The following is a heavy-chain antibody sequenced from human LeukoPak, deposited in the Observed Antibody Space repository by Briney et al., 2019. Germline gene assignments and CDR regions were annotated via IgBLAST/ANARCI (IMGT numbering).Heavy chain of an antibody. CDR1: GFTFSSYW. CDR3: ARDPDGYDFWSGINYFDY. V-gene: IGHV3-74*01. J-gene: IGHJ4*02. D-gene: IGHD3-3*01. CDR2: INTDGSST. Sequence: PGGSLRLSCAASGFTFSSYWMHWVRQAPGKGLVWVSRINTDGSSTSYADSVKGRFTISRDNAKNTLYLQMNSLRAEDTAVYYCARDPDGYDFWSGINYFDYWGQGTLVTVSS.